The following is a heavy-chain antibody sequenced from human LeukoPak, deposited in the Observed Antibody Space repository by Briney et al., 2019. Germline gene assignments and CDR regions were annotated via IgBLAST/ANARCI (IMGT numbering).Heavy chain of an antibody. CDR3: TTARAVGPGY. CDR2: IKSKTDGATT. D-gene: IGHD1-26*01. CDR1: AFSFINAW. J-gene: IGHJ4*02. V-gene: IGHV3-15*01. Sequence: GGSLRHSCAASAFSFINAWMTWARQALGKGGQGVGRIKSKTDGATTAYAAPVTRRLTTSRDHSKNTLFLQMNTLKTEDTAVYYCTTARAVGPGYWGQGTLVTVSS.